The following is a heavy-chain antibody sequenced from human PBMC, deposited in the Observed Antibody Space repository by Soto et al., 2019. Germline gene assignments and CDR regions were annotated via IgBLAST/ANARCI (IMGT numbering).Heavy chain of an antibody. V-gene: IGHV3-23*01. Sequence: GGSLRLSCAASGFTFSSYAMSWVRQAPGKGLEWVSAISGSGGSTYYADSVEGRFTISRDNSKNTLYLQMNSLRAEDTAVYYCAKSGYSSGWPGDYWGQGTLVTVSS. CDR2: ISGSGGST. D-gene: IGHD6-19*01. J-gene: IGHJ4*02. CDR3: AKSGYSSGWPGDY. CDR1: GFTFSSYA.